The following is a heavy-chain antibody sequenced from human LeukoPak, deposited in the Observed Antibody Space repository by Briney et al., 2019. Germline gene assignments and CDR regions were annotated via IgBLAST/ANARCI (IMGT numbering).Heavy chain of an antibody. J-gene: IGHJ3*02. D-gene: IGHD3-22*01. V-gene: IGHV4-59*11. CDR1: GGSINNHY. Sequence: SETLSVTCSVSGGSINNHYWSWIRQPPGKGLEWIGFVYYSGTTRYNPSLQSRITISVDTSKNYFPLKLTSVTAADTAVYYCVRLLDNDSSGDPDTFDMWGQGTMVTVSS. CDR2: VYYSGTT. CDR3: VRLLDNDSSGDPDTFDM.